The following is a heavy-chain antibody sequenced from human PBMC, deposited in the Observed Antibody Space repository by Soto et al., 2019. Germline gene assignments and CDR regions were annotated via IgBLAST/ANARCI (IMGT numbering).Heavy chain of an antibody. V-gene: IGHV1-18*01. Sequence: QVQLVQSGGEVKEPGAPVKVSCKASGYRFSRYGINWVRQAPGQGLEWMGWVSTYDGNTQYAQKFQGRITMTTDTSTNTVYLELRSLTSDDTAVYYCARDEEDANLMIVVLPGDYWGQGTLVSVSS. D-gene: IGHD2-21*01. CDR1: GYRFSRYG. J-gene: IGHJ4*02. CDR2: VSTYDGNT. CDR3: ARDEEDANLMIVVLPGDY.